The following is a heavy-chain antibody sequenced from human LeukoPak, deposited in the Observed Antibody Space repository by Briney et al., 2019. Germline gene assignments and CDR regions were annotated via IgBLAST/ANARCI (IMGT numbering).Heavy chain of an antibody. CDR3: AKVNNYDDY. J-gene: IGHJ4*02. CDR1: GFTFSTFG. D-gene: IGHD1/OR15-1a*01. V-gene: IGHV3-30*18. Sequence: GSLRLSFAASGFTFSTFGIHWVRQAPGKGLEWVAAISHDGNNEYYTDSVKGRFTISRDNSKNMLYLQMNSLRGEDSAVYYCAKVNNYDDYWGQGTLVTVSS. CDR2: ISHDGNNE.